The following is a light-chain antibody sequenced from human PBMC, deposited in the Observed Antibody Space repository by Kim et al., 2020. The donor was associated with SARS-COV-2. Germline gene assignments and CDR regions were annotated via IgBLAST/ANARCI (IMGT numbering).Light chain of an antibody. Sequence: AIQMTQSPSSLSASVGDRVTITCRASQHISNELGWYQQMPGKAPRLLIHTASTLKDGVPSRFSGSGSGTDFTLTIGSLQPEDFATYYCLQDYSYPVTFGQGTKVDIK. CDR2: TAS. CDR3: LQDYSYPVT. CDR1: QHISNE. J-gene: IGKJ2*01. V-gene: IGKV1-6*01.